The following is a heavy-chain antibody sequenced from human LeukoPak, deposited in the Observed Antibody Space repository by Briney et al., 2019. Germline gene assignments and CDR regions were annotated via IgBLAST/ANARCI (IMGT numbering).Heavy chain of an antibody. CDR2: IYSSGTT. Sequence: SETLSLTCTVSGGSISRYYWSWIRQPAVKGLEWIGRIYSSGTTTYSPSLKSRVTMSVDTSKNQFSLTLSSVTAADTAVYYCARGGVGGVIVPFDYWGQGTLVTVSS. J-gene: IGHJ4*02. V-gene: IGHV4-4*07. CDR3: ARGGVGGVIVPFDY. D-gene: IGHD3-16*02. CDR1: GGSISRYY.